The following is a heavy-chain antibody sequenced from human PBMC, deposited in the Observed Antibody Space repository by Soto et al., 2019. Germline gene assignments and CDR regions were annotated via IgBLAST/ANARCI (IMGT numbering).Heavy chain of an antibody. Sequence: QLQLQESGPGLVKPSETLSLTCTVSGGSISSSSYYWGWIRQPPGKGLEWIGSIYYSGSTYYNPSLRCRVTISVDTSKTLFSLKLSSVTAADTAVYYCATPGRYCSGGSCYRYYYYYGMDVWGQGTTVTVSS. CDR2: IYYSGST. J-gene: IGHJ6*02. V-gene: IGHV4-39*01. CDR3: ATPGRYCSGGSCYRYYYYYGMDV. CDR1: GGSISSSSYY. D-gene: IGHD2-15*01.